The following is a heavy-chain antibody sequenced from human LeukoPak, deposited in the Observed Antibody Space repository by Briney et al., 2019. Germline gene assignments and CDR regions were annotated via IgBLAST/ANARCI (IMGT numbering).Heavy chain of an antibody. CDR2: IRYDGSNK. J-gene: IGHJ4*02. CDR1: GFTFSSYG. D-gene: IGHD3-10*01. CDR3: AKENYGSGSPLDY. V-gene: IGHV3-30*02. Sequence: GGSLRLSCAASGFTFSSYGMHWVRQAPGKGLEWVAFIRYDGSNKYYADSVKGRFTISRDNAKNSLYLQMNSLRAEDTALYYCAKENYGSGSPLDYWGQGTLVTVSS.